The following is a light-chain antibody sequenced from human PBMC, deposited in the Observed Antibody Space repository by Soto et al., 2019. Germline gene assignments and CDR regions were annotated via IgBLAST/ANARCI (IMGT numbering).Light chain of an antibody. CDR3: QQHGTSQYT. Sequence: EVVLTQSPNTLSLPPGGRATLSCWASQSLRSSYLAWYQRKPGQAPRLLMFGASRRATGIPDRFNGSGSGTDFILTISRLEQEDVEVYYCQQHGTSQYTFGQGTRLEIK. V-gene: IGKV3-20*01. CDR2: GAS. J-gene: IGKJ5*01. CDR1: QSLRSSY.